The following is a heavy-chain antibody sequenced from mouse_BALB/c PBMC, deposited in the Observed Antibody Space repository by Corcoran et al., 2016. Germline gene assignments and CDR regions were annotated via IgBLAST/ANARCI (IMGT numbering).Heavy chain of an antibody. CDR3: ARGDDYYRYDWFAY. J-gene: IGHJ3*01. V-gene: IGHV9-3-1*01. Sequence: QIQLVQSGPELKKPGETVKISCKASGYTFTNYGMNWVKQAPGKGLKWMGWINTYTGEPTYADDFKGRFAFSLETSASTAYLQINNLKNEDTATYFCARGDDYYRYDWFAYWGQGTLVTVSA. CDR1: GYTFTNYG. D-gene: IGHD2-14*01. CDR2: INTYTGEP.